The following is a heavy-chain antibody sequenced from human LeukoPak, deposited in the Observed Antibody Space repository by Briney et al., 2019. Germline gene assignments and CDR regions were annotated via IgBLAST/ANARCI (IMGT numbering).Heavy chain of an antibody. CDR2: IIPILGIA. D-gene: IGHD6-13*01. CDR3: ASGGSSSWGS. J-gene: IGHJ5*02. Sequence: SVKVSCKASGGTFSSYAISWVRQAPGQGLEWMGRIIPILGIANYAQKFQGRVTITADKSTSTAYMELSSLRSEATAVYYCASGGSSSWGSWGQGTLVTVSS. CDR1: GGTFSSYA. V-gene: IGHV1-69*04.